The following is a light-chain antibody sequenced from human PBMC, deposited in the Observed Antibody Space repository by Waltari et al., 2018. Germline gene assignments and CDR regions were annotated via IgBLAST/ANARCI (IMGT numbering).Light chain of an antibody. CDR2: ATF. CDR1: QSVSLSY. Sequence: EFVLTQSPGTLSLSPGETATLSCRASQSVSLSYLGWYQQKPGQVPRLLIYATFNRATGIPDRFSGSGSGTDFTLTINRLEPEDFAVYYCQQLGWFGGGTKVEIK. V-gene: IGKV3-20*01. J-gene: IGKJ4*02. CDR3: QQLGW.